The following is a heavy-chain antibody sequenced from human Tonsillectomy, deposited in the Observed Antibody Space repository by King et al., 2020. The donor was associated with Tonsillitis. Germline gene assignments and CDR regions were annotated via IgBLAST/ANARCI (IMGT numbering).Heavy chain of an antibody. CDR2: INPNSGGT. D-gene: IGHD3-16*02. Sequence: QLVQSGAEVKKPGASVKVSCKASGYTFTGYYMHWVRQAPGQGLEWMGWINPNSGGTNYAQKFQGWVTMTRDTSISTAYMELGRLRSDDTAVYYCAREYYDYVWGSYRPGNAFDIWGPGTMVTVSS. CDR3: AREYYDYVWGSYRPGNAFDI. CDR1: GYTFTGYY. J-gene: IGHJ3*02. V-gene: IGHV1-2*04.